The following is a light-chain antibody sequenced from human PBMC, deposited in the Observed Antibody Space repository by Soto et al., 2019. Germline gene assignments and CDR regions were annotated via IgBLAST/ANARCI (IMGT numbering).Light chain of an antibody. V-gene: IGKV3-11*01. CDR1: QSVSTY. Sequence: EIVLTQSPATLSLSPGERATLSCRASQSVSTYLAWYQQKPGQAPRVLIHDASTRATGIPARFSGSGSGTDFTLTISSLEPEDFAVYYCQQRGNWPLTFGGGTKVEIK. CDR2: DAS. CDR3: QQRGNWPLT. J-gene: IGKJ4*01.